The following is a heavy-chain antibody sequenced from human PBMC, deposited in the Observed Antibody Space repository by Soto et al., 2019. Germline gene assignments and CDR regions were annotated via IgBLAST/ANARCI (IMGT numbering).Heavy chain of an antibody. CDR3: ATDTYYDILTGYYTRLGPSVY. CDR1: GYTLTELS. CDR2: FDPEDGET. D-gene: IGHD3-9*01. J-gene: IGHJ4*02. V-gene: IGHV1-24*01. Sequence: ASVKVSCKVSGYTLTELSMHWVRQAPGKGLEWMGGFDPEDGETIYAQKFQGRVTMTEDTSTDTAYMELSSLRSEDTAVYYCATDTYYDILTGYYTRLGPSVYWGQGTLVTVSS.